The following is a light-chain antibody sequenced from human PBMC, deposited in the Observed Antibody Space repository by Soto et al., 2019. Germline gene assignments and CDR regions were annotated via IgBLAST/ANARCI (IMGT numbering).Light chain of an antibody. CDR3: AAWDDSLTGYV. J-gene: IGLJ1*01. CDR2: SYN. V-gene: IGLV1-44*01. Sequence: QSVLTQPPSASGTPGQRVTISCSGSSSNIGSNTVNWYQQLPGTAPKLLIYSYNQRPSGVPDRFSGSKSGTSASLAISGLQSEDEADCYCAAWDDSLTGYVFGTGTKVTVL. CDR1: SSNIGSNT.